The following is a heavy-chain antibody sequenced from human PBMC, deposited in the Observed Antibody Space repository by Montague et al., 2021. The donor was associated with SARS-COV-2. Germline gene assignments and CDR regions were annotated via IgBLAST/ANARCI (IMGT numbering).Heavy chain of an antibody. D-gene: IGHD3-22*01. V-gene: IGHV4-39*07. Sequence: SETLSLTCTVSGSSISSSTYYWGWIRQPPGKGLEWIASIYYSGSTYFNPSLKSRVAISIDTSKNQLSLKLSSVTAADTAVYYCARRPYYYDSSGQFDPWGQGVLVTVSS. CDR3: ARRPYYYDSSGQFDP. CDR2: IYYSGST. CDR1: GSSISSSTYY. J-gene: IGHJ5*02.